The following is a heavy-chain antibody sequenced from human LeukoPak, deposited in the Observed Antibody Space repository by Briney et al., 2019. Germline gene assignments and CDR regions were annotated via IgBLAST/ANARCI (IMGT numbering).Heavy chain of an antibody. D-gene: IGHD2/OR15-2a*01. Sequence: ASVKVSCTVSGYTPTELSMHWARQAPGKGLEWMGGFDPEDGETIYAQKFQGRVTMTEDTSTDTAYMELSSLRSEDTAVYYCARGPRILTTITHFDYWGQGTLVTVSS. CDR3: ARGPRILTTITHFDY. CDR2: FDPEDGET. CDR1: GYTPTELS. J-gene: IGHJ4*02. V-gene: IGHV1-24*01.